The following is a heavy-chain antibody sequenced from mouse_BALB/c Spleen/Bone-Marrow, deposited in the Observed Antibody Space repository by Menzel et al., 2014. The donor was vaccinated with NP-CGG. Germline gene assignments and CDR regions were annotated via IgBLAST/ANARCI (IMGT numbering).Heavy chain of an antibody. J-gene: IGHJ2*01. CDR1: GFTFSSYG. Sequence: EVKLVESGGDLVKPGGSLKLSCVASGFTFSSYGMSWVRQTPDERLEWVATISSGGSSTYYPASVTGRFTISRDNAKSPLYLQMSSLNSEDTAMYYCTRRPLQANSYFDCWGQGTTLTVSS. CDR3: TRRPLQANSYFDC. D-gene: IGHD3-2*02. CDR2: ISSGGSST. V-gene: IGHV5-6*02.